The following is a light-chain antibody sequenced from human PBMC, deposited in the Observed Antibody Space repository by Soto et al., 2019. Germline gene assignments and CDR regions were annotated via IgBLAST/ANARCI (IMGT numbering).Light chain of an antibody. J-gene: IGKJ1*01. Sequence: VFTHSPATLSLSPGERASLSCRASQSISSYLAWYQHKPGQAPRLLIYEASNRATGIPARFSGSGSGTDFTLTISSLEPEDFAVYYCQQRSNWPPTFGQGTKVDI. CDR3: QQRSNWPPT. V-gene: IGKV3-11*01. CDR1: QSISSY. CDR2: EAS.